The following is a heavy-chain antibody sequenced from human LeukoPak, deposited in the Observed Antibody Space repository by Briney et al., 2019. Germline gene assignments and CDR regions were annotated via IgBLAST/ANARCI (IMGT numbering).Heavy chain of an antibody. Sequence: PSETLSLTCSVSGDSIRSFYWSWTRQVPGKGLEWIGYIYYRGSTNSNPSLQSRVTISGDTSKNQLSLRLSSVTAADTAVYYCARRAVVVLSPEWYFDLWGRGTPVTVSS. CDR3: ARRAVVVLSPEWYFDL. CDR2: IYYRGST. J-gene: IGHJ2*01. CDR1: GDSIRSFY. V-gene: IGHV4-59*08. D-gene: IGHD2-15*01.